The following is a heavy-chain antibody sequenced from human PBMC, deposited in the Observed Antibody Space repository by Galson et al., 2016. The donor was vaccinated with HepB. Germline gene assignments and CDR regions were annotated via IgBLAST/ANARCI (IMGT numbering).Heavy chain of an antibody. Sequence: SETLSLTCTVSGGSISSYSWNWIRQPPGKGLEWIGNIYYSGSTNYNPSLKSRVTISVDTSKNHFSLKLSSVTASDTAVYYCARGRDGKDYYYGMDVWGQGTTVTVSS. V-gene: IGHV4-59*01. J-gene: IGHJ6*02. CDR1: GGSISSYS. CDR3: ARGRDGKDYYYGMDV. D-gene: IGHD5-24*01. CDR2: IYYSGST.